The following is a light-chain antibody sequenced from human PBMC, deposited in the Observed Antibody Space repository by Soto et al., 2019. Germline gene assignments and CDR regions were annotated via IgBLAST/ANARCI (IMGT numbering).Light chain of an antibody. J-gene: IGKJ4*01. CDR1: HDIINY. V-gene: IGKV1-33*01. CDR3: QQYDNLPVT. CDR2: DAF. Sequence: DIRMTQSPSSLSASVGDRVTITCQASHDIINYLNWFHQQPGEAPKLLIFDAFKLETGGPSRFRRSGSGTDFTHTISSLQPEDIATYYCQQYDNLPVTFGGGTKVEIK.